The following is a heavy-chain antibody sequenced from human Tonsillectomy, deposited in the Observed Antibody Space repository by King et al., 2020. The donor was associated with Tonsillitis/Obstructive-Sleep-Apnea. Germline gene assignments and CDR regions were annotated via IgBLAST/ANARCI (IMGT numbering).Heavy chain of an antibody. D-gene: IGHD6-19*01. Sequence: VQLVESGGGLVQPGGSLRLSCAASGFTFSRYWRHWVRQAPGKGLVWVSRINSDGSITNYADSVKGRLTISRDKAKNTLYLQRNSLSAEDTAVYYCARDTAVAGFWYFDLWGRGTLVTVSS. V-gene: IGHV3-74*01. CDR3: ARDTAVAGFWYFDL. J-gene: IGHJ2*01. CDR2: INSDGSIT. CDR1: GFTFSRYW.